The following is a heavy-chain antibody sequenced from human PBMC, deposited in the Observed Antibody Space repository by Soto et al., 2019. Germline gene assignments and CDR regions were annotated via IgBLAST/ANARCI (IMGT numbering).Heavy chain of an antibody. CDR1: GLTVSGTKY. D-gene: IGHD1-1*01. J-gene: IGHJ3*01. CDR2: LYDVFGS. V-gene: IGHV3-53*01. CDR3: ASWHEREHAYDV. Sequence: DVQLVESGGGLIQPGESLRLSCAAFGLTVSGTKYVAWVRQAPGKGLEWVSVLYDVFGSFYADSVKGRFTTSSDRSKSTVYLQMNELRPDDTAVYYCASWHEREHAYDVWGQGTTVIVSS.